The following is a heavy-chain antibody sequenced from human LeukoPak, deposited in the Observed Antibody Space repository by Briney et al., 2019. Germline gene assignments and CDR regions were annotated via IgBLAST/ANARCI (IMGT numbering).Heavy chain of an antibody. J-gene: IGHJ4*02. CDR3: ARGYDSSPGAQYY. V-gene: IGHV1-8*01. CDR2: MNPNSGNT. CDR1: GYTFTSYD. Sequence: ASVKVSCKASGYTFTSYDINWVRQATGQGLEWMGWMNPNSGNTGYAQKFQGRVTMTRNTSMSTAYMELSSLRSEDTAVYYCARGYDSSPGAQYYWGQGTLVTVSS. D-gene: IGHD3-22*01.